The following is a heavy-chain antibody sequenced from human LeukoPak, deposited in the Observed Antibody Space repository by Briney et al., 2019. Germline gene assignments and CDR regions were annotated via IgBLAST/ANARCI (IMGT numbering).Heavy chain of an antibody. CDR2: IIPILGIA. J-gene: IGHJ4*02. V-gene: IGHV1-69*04. CDR3: ARDSDYGDYGDY. CDR1: GGTFSSYA. D-gene: IGHD4-17*01. Sequence: ASVKVSCKASGGTFSSYAISWVRQAPGQGLEWMGRIIPILGIANYAQKLQGRVTMTTDTSASTAYMELRSLRSDDTAVYYCARDSDYGDYGDYWGQGTLVTVSS.